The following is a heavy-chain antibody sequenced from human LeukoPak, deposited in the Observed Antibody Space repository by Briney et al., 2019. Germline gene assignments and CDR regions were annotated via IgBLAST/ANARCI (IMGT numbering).Heavy chain of an antibody. CDR1: GYTSTGYY. CDR2: INPNSGGT. J-gene: IGHJ4*02. D-gene: IGHD2-2*01. Sequence: ASVKVSCKASGYTSTGYYMHWVRQAPGQGLEWMGWINPNSGGTNYAQKFQGWVAMTRDTSISTAYMELSRLRSDDTAVYYCARSPAAPYYFDYWGQGTLVTVSS. V-gene: IGHV1-2*04. CDR3: ARSPAAPYYFDY.